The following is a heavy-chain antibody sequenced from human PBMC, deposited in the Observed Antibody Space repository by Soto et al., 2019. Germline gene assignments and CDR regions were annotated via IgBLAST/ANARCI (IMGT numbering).Heavy chain of an antibody. CDR3: ARGGNSVSMRSPPHDY. J-gene: IGHJ4*02. D-gene: IGHD2-21*02. CDR2: ISYDGSNK. V-gene: IGHV3-30-3*01. CDR1: GFTFSSYA. Sequence: GSLRLSCAASGFTFSSYAMHWVRQAPGKGLEWVAVISYDGSNKYYADSVKGRFTISRDNSKNTLYLQMNSLRAEDTAVYYCARGGNSVSMRSPPHDYWGQGTLVTVSS.